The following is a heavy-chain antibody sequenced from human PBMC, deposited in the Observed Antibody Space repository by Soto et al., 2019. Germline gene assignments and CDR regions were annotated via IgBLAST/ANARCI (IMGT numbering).Heavy chain of an antibody. Sequence: PSETLSLTCTVSGGSMSSYYWSWIRQPPGKGLEWIGYIYYSGSTIYNPSLKSRVTISVDTSKNQFSLKLSSVTAADTALYYCARYGSGSSVWFDPWGQGTLVTVSS. CDR3: ARYGSGSSVWFDP. V-gene: IGHV4-59*01. D-gene: IGHD3-10*01. J-gene: IGHJ5*02. CDR2: IYYSGST. CDR1: GGSMSSYY.